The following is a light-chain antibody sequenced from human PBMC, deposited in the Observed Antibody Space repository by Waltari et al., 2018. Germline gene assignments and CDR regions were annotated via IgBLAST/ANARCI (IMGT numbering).Light chain of an antibody. Sequence: QSVLTQPPSVSAAPGQRVTISCPGGSSNIGNNYVSWYRTYPGTAPKLLIYEKSAPPSGIPGGLSGTKSGTAATLDVGVHQAGDGADYSCGTWDSSRSGAVVGGGTRLAVL. J-gene: IGLJ7*01. CDR1: SSNIGNNY. V-gene: IGLV1-51*02. CDR3: GTWDSSRSGAV. CDR2: EKS.